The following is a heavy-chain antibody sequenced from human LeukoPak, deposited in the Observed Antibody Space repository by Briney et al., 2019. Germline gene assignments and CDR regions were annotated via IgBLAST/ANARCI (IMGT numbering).Heavy chain of an antibody. Sequence: ASVKVSCKASGYTFTGYYMHWVRQAPGQGLEWMGWINPNSGGTNYAQKFQGRVTMTGDTSISTAYMELSRLRSDDTAVYYCARDLRELLGGYYFDYWGQGTLVTVSS. J-gene: IGHJ4*02. D-gene: IGHD1-26*01. V-gene: IGHV1-2*02. CDR1: GYTFTGYY. CDR3: ARDLRELLGGYYFDY. CDR2: INPNSGGT.